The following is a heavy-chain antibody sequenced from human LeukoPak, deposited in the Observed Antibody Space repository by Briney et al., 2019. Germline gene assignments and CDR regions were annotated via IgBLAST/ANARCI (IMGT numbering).Heavy chain of an antibody. J-gene: IGHJ5*02. CDR2: IIPIFGAT. CDR1: GGTLSIYA. V-gene: IGHV1-69*13. D-gene: IGHD1-1*01. Sequence: SVKVSCKASGGTLSIYAISCVPQAPGQGREWMGGIIPIFGATNYAQKYEGGATNTADEPTSIAYMELSSQRSEYTAVYDCASEAIQLERRNWFDPWGQGTLVTVSS. CDR3: ASEAIQLERRNWFDP.